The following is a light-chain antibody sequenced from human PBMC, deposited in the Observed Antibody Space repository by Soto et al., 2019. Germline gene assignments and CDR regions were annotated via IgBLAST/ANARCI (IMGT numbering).Light chain of an antibody. CDR1: QSVRSN. CDR3: QHYNNWPLT. Sequence: EIVMTQSPATLSVSAGERATLSCRARQSVRSNLAWYQQKPGQAPRLLIYGASTRATGIPARFSGSGSGTEFTLTISSLQSEDFAVYYCQHYNNWPLTFGGGTKVDIK. CDR2: GAS. V-gene: IGKV3-15*01. J-gene: IGKJ4*01.